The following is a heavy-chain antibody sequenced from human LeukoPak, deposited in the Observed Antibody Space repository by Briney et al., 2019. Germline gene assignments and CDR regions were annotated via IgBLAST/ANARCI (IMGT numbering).Heavy chain of an antibody. J-gene: IGHJ4*02. Sequence: PGRSLRLSCAASGFTFSNYGMHWVRQAPGKGLEWVAVIWYDGSNKYYADSVKGRFTISRDNSKNTLYLQMNSLRAEDTAVYYCAGNYGPYYFDYGGQGTLVTVSS. V-gene: IGHV3-33*01. CDR3: AGNYGPYYFDY. CDR1: GFTFSNYG. CDR2: IWYDGSNK. D-gene: IGHD3-10*01.